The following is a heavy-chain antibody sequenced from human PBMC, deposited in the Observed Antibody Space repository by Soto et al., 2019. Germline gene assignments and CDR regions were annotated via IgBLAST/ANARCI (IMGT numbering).Heavy chain of an antibody. V-gene: IGHV3-11*01. CDR2: ISATGETT. Sequence: QVQLVESGGALVKPGGSLRLSCAASGFNFSDFYISWIRQAPGKGLEWVSFISATGETTYYAESVKGRFTISRDNAQKSLDLRMNSLRDAEASMYCCVSPLPGCRRIFLVNFWGQGTVVSGSS. J-gene: IGHJ4*02. CDR3: VSPLPGCRRIFLVNF. D-gene: IGHD2-15*01. CDR1: GFNFSDFY.